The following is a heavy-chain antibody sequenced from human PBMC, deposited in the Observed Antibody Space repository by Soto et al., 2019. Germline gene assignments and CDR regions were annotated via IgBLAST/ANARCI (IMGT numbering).Heavy chain of an antibody. CDR2: ISTYNGDT. V-gene: IGHV1-18*01. Sequence: ASVKVSCKASGYTFTRSGISWVRQAPGQGLEWMGWISTYNGDTNYAQTFQGRVTMTTDTSTSTVHMEVRSLRSDDTAVYYCAREGVAAYYYYGMDVWGQGTPVTVSS. J-gene: IGHJ6*02. CDR1: GYTFTRSG. D-gene: IGHD5-12*01. CDR3: AREGVAAYYYYGMDV.